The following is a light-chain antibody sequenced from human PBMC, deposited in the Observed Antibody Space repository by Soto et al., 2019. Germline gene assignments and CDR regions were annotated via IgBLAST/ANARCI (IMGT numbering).Light chain of an antibody. CDR2: WAS. CDR3: QQYFNTPFT. CDR1: RSILSTSNNKNY. J-gene: IGKJ3*01. V-gene: IGKV4-1*01. Sequence: DTVMTQSPDSLAVSLGERATINCRSSRSILSTSNNKNYLSWYQQKPGQPPKLLVYWASTRESGVPDRFSGSGSGTDFTLTINRLQAEDVAVYYCQQYFNTPFTFGPGTKVEIK.